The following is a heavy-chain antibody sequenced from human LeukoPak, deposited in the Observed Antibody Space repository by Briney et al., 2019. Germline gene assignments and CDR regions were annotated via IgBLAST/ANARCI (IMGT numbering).Heavy chain of an antibody. CDR2: IYYSGST. J-gene: IGHJ6*02. CDR3: ARDSLRFLEWLPTTQPYYYSYGMDV. CDR1: GGSISSYY. V-gene: IGHV4-59*01. D-gene: IGHD3-3*01. Sequence: SETLSLTCTVSGGSISSYYWSWIRQPPGKGLEWIGYIYYSGSTNYNPSLKSRVTISVDTSKNQFSLKLSSVTAADTAVYYCARDSLRFLEWLPTTQPYYYSYGMDVWGQGTTVTVSS.